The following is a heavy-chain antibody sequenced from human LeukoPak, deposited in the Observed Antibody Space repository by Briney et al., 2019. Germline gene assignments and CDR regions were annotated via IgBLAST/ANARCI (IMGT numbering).Heavy chain of an antibody. D-gene: IGHD3-10*01. J-gene: IGHJ5*02. CDR1: GGTFSSYA. V-gene: IGHV1-69*13. CDR3: ARDHAPYYYGSGSYSENWFDP. CDR2: IIPIFGTA. Sequence: GASVKVSYKASGGTFSSYAISWVRQAPGQGLEWMGGIIPIFGTANYAQKFQGRVTITADESTSTAYMELSSLRSEDTAVYYCARDHAPYYYGSGSYSENWFDPWGQGTLVTVSS.